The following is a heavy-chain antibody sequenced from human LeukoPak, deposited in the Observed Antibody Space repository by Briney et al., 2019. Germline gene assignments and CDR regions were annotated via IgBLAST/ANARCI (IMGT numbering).Heavy chain of an antibody. CDR3: ARGSRGFSYGPNTDY. D-gene: IGHD5-18*01. CDR2: IKQDGSDK. Sequence: GGSLRLSCAASGFTFSNYWMSWVRQAPGKGLDWVANIKQDGSDKYYVDSVKGRFTISRDNAKNSLYLQMNSLRVEDTAVYFCARGSRGFSYGPNTDYWGQGTLVTVSS. CDR1: GFTFSNYW. V-gene: IGHV3-7*01. J-gene: IGHJ4*02.